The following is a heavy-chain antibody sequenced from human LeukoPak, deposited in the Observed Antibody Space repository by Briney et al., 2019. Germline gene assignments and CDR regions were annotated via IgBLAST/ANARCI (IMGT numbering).Heavy chain of an antibody. J-gene: IGHJ4*02. Sequence: GASVKVSCKASGYTFTSYGISWVRQAPGQGLEWMGWISAYNGNTNYTQKLQGRVTMTTDTSTSTAYMELRSLRSDDTAVYYCARGGSIAAADHFSFDYWGQGTLVTVSS. CDR2: ISAYNGNT. D-gene: IGHD6-13*01. CDR3: ARGGSIAAADHFSFDY. CDR1: GYTFTSYG. V-gene: IGHV1-18*01.